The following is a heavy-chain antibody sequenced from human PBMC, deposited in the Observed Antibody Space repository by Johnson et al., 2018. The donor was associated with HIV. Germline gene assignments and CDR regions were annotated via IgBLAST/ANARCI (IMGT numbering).Heavy chain of an antibody. CDR3: AKDRNYDILSI. V-gene: IGHV3-7*01. CDR2: IKQDGSEK. CDR1: GFTFSSYW. Sequence: EKLVESGGGLVQPGGSLRLSCAASGFTFSSYWMSWVRQAPGKGLEWVANIKQDGSEKYYVDSVKGRFTISRDNAKNTLYLQMNSLRAEDTAVYYCAKDRNYDILSIWGQGTVVTVSS. J-gene: IGHJ3*02. D-gene: IGHD3-9*01.